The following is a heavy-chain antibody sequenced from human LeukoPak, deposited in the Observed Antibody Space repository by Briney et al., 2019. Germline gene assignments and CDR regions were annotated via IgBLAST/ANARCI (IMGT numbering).Heavy chain of an antibody. Sequence: SQTLSLTCAVSGGPISSGGYSWSWIRQPPGKGLEWIGYIYHSGSTYYNPSLKSRVTISVDRSKNQFSLKLSSVTAADTAVYYCARDRGGTGSFDYWGQGTLVTVSS. D-gene: IGHD1-14*01. V-gene: IGHV4-30-2*01. CDR1: GGPISSGGYS. CDR3: ARDRGGTGSFDY. J-gene: IGHJ4*02. CDR2: IYHSGST.